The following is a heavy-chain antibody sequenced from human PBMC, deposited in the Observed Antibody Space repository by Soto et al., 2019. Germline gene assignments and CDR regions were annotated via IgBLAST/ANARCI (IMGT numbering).Heavy chain of an antibody. Sequence: GGSLRLSCAASGFTFSSYGMHWVRQAPGKGLEWVAVISYDGSNKYYADSVKGRFTISRDNSKNTLYLQMNSLRAEDTAVYYWAKDLDSGGPAPDSGGKGPLFTVPS. CDR2: ISYDGSNK. V-gene: IGHV3-30*18. CDR3: AKDLDSGGPAPDS. D-gene: IGHD3-22*01. J-gene: IGHJ4*02. CDR1: GFTFSSYG.